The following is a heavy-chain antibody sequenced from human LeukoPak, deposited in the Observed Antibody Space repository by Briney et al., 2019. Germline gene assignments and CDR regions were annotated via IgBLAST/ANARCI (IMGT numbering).Heavy chain of an antibody. CDR2: IYYSGST. V-gene: IGHV4-39*01. D-gene: IGHD3-22*01. J-gene: IGHJ4*02. CDR3: ARHLSGYSREFDY. Sequence: PGGSLRLSCAASGFTFSSYWMSWVRQPPGKGLEWIGSIYYSGSTYYNPSLKSRVTISVDTSKNQFSLKLSSVTAADTAVYYCARHLSGYSREFDYWGQGTLVTVSS. CDR1: GFTFSSYW.